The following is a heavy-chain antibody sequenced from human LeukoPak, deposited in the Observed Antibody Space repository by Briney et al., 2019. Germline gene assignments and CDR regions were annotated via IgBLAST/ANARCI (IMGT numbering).Heavy chain of an antibody. Sequence: PSETLSLTCTVSGGSISSSSYYWGWIRQPPGKGLEWIGSIYYSGSTYYNPSLRSRVTISVDTSKNQFSLKLSSVTAADTAVYYCARETSQKGAHYMDVWGKGTTITISS. J-gene: IGHJ6*03. D-gene: IGHD3-16*01. CDR2: IYYSGST. CDR3: ARETSQKGAHYMDV. CDR1: GGSISSSSYY. V-gene: IGHV4-39*07.